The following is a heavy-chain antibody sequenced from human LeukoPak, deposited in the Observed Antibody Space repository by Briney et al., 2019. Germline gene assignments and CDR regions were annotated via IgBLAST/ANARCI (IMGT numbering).Heavy chain of an antibody. J-gene: IGHJ6*03. Sequence: VASVKVSCKASGYTFTDYYVHWVRQAPGQGLEWMGWINPNSGVTHYPQKFQGRVTMTRDTSIRTAYMEVSSLRSEDTAVYYCARGYCSSTSCWIYYYMDVWGKGTTVTVSS. CDR2: INPNSGVT. D-gene: IGHD2-2*01. CDR1: GYTFTDYY. CDR3: ARGYCSSTSCWIYYYMDV. V-gene: IGHV1-2*02.